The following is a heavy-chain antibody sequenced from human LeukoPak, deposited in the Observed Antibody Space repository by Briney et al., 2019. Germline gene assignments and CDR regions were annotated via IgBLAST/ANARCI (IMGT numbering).Heavy chain of an antibody. V-gene: IGHV4-59*01. J-gene: IGHJ4*02. Sequence: SETLSLTCTVSGGSISSYYWSWIRQPPGKGLEWIGYIYYSGSTNYNPSLKSRVTISLDTSKNQFSLKLSSVTAADTAVYYCARGSLPPTLWFGESPKGLFDYWGQGTLVTVSS. CDR1: GGSISSYY. CDR2: IYYSGST. CDR3: ARGSLPPTLWFGESPKGLFDY. D-gene: IGHD3-10*01.